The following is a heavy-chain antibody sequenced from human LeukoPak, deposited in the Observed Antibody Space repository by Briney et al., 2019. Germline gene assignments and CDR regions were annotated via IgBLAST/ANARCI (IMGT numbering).Heavy chain of an antibody. CDR2: IYYSGST. CDR1: GYSISSGYY. Sequence: SETLSLTCAVSGYSISSGYYWSWIRQPPGKGLEWIGYIYYSGSTNYNPSLKSRVTISVDTSKNQFSLKLSSVTAADTAVYYCARANYDFWSGYPNWFDPWGQGTLVTVSS. V-gene: IGHV4-61*01. J-gene: IGHJ5*02. CDR3: ARANYDFWSGYPNWFDP. D-gene: IGHD3-3*01.